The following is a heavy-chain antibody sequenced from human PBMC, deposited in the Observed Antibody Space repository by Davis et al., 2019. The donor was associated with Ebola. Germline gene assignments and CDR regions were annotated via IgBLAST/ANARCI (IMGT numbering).Heavy chain of an antibody. Sequence: ASVQVSCKASGYTFAGYYMHWVRQAPGQGLEWMGIINPSGGSTSYAQKFQGRVTMTRDTSTSTVYMELSSLRSEDTAVYYCARERTKWLRLELMTTVTIGAFDPWGQGTLVTVSS. J-gene: IGHJ5*02. CDR2: INPSGGST. V-gene: IGHV1-46*01. D-gene: IGHD4-17*01. CDR1: GYTFAGYY. CDR3: ARERTKWLRLELMTTVTIGAFDP.